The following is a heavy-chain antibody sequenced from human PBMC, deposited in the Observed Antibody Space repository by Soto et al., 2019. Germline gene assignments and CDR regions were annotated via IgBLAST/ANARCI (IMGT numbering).Heavy chain of an antibody. CDR2: IYPGDSDT. D-gene: IGHD4-17*01. J-gene: IGHJ4*02. V-gene: IGHV5-51*01. CDR1: VYSFTNYW. Sequence: HGESLKISCKGSVYSFTNYWIGWVRQMPGKGLEWMGIIYPGDSDTKYSPSFQGQVTISADKSISTAYLQWSSLKASDTAMYYCARCWSYGTADYWGQGTLVTVSS. CDR3: ARCWSYGTADY.